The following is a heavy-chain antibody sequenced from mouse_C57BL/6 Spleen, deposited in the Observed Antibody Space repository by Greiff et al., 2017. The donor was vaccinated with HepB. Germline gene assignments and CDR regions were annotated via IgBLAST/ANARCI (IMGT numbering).Heavy chain of an antibody. CDR1: GYAFTNYL. J-gene: IGHJ3*01. CDR3: AGDLSWFAY. CDR2: INPGSGGT. D-gene: IGHD2-3*01. Sequence: VQLQQSGAELVRPGTSVKVSCKASGYAFTNYLIEWVKQRPGQGLEWIGVINPGSGGTNYNEKFKGKATLTADKSSSTAYMQLSSLTSEDSAVYFCAGDLSWFAYWGQGTLVTVSA. V-gene: IGHV1-54*01.